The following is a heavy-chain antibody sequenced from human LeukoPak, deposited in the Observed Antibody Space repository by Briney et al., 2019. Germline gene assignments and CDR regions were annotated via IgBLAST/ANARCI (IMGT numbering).Heavy chain of an antibody. J-gene: IGHJ4*02. CDR2: INHSGST. Sequence: SSETLSLTCAVYGGSFSGYYWSWIRQPPGKGLEWIGEINHSGSTNYNPSLKSRVTISVDTSKNQFSLKLSSVTAADTAVYYCARDPSDYAFFDYWGQGTLVTVSS. V-gene: IGHV4-34*01. CDR3: ARDPSDYAFFDY. CDR1: GGSFSGYY. D-gene: IGHD4-17*01.